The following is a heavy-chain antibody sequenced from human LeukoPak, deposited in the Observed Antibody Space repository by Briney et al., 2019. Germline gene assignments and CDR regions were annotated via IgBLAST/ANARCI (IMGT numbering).Heavy chain of an antibody. Sequence: GGSLRLSCAASGFTFSSYGMHWVRQAPGKGLEWVAFIRYDGSNKYYADSVKGRFTISRDNSKNTLYLQMNSLRAEDTAVYYCATPLSLRFLDHLGAFDIWGQGTMVTVSS. CDR2: IRYDGSNK. J-gene: IGHJ3*02. CDR3: ATPLSLRFLDHLGAFDI. V-gene: IGHV3-30*02. CDR1: GFTFSSYG. D-gene: IGHD3-3*01.